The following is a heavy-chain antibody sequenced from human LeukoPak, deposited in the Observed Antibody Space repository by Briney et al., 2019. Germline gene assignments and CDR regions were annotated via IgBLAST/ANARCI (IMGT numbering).Heavy chain of an antibody. J-gene: IGHJ4*02. V-gene: IGHV1-8*01. D-gene: IGHD2-21*01. CDR2: TNPNSGDT. CDR1: GYTFTGYD. CDR3: ARGGLPFPIDY. Sequence: RASVKVSCKTSGYTFTGYDINWVRQAAGQGFEWMGWTNPNSGDTGYAHNLQGRITITRDSSTATVFMELSSLRSEDTAVYYCARGGLPFPIDYWGQGTLVTVSS.